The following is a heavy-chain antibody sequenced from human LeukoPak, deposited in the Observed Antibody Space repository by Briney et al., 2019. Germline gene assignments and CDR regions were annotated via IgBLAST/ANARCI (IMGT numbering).Heavy chain of an antibody. Sequence: NSSETLSLTCTVSGDSISSGSYYWSWIRQPPGKGLEWIGYIYYSGSTNYNPSLKSRVTISVDTSKNQFSLKLSSVTAADTAVYYCASFDYYGSGMNYWGQGTLVTVSS. CDR2: IYYSGST. CDR3: ASFDYYGSGMNY. J-gene: IGHJ4*02. D-gene: IGHD3-10*01. CDR1: GDSISSGSYY. V-gene: IGHV4-61*01.